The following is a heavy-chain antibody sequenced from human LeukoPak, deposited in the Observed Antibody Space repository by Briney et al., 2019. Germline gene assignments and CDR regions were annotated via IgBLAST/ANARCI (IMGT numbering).Heavy chain of an antibody. CDR2: INPNSGNT. J-gene: IGHJ6*02. V-gene: IGHV1-8*01. CDR3: ARGPIAVAGTTWWRRGPYYYGMDV. CDR1: GYTFTSYD. D-gene: IGHD6-19*01. Sequence: GASVKVSCKASGYTFTSYDINWVRQATGQGLEWMGWINPNSGNTGYAQKFQGRVTMTRNTSISTAYMELSSLRSEDTAVYYCARGPIAVAGTTWWRRGPYYYGMDVWGQGTTVTVSS.